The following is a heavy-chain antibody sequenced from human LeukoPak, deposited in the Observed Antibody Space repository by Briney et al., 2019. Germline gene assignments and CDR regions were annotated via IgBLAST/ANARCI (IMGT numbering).Heavy chain of an antibody. D-gene: IGHD3-3*01. CDR3: ARGLNRITILGVAPEYFQH. J-gene: IGHJ1*01. CDR1: GYTFSDYY. CDR2: INPNTGGT. V-gene: IGHV1-2*02. Sequence: ASVKVSCKASGYTFSDYYIHWVRQAPGQGLEWMGWINPNTGGTNYAQRFQGRVTMTRDTSISTAYMELSRLRSDDTAVYYCARGLNRITILGVAPEYFQHWGRGTLVPVSS.